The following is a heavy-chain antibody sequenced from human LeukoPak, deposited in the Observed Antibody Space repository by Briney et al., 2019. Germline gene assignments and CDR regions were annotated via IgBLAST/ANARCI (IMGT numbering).Heavy chain of an antibody. CDR3: AKGVDTGASYGNWLGT. Sequence: PGGSLRLSCAASGFTFSSYAMSWVRQAPGKELEWVSAISGSGGSTYYADSVKGRFTISRDNSKNTLYLRMNNLTPDDTGVYYCAKGVDTGASYGNWLGTWGQGTLVTVSS. CDR2: ISGSGGST. CDR1: GFTFSSYA. V-gene: IGHV3-23*01. D-gene: IGHD2-8*02. J-gene: IGHJ5*02.